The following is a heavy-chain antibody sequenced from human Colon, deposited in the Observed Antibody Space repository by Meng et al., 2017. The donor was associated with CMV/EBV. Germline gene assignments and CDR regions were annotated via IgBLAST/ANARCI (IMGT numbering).Heavy chain of an antibody. J-gene: IGHJ1*01. CDR2: IYYDGNNK. V-gene: IGHV3-33*06. D-gene: IGHD2-2*01. CDR1: GLTFSSYN. CDR3: TNYQY. Sequence: GGSLRLSCEASGLTFSSYNIHWVRQAPGKGPEWVALIYYDGNNKYYTNSVRGHFTISRDNSKNTLYLQMNSLRAEDTAVYYCTNYQYWGQGTLVTVSS.